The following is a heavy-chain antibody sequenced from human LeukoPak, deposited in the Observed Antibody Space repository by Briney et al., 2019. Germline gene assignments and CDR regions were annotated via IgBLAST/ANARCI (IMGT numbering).Heavy chain of an antibody. V-gene: IGHV3-49*04. D-gene: IGHD2/OR15-2a*01. CDR2: IRSKAYGGTT. J-gene: IGHJ4*02. Sequence: PGGSLRLSCAASGFTFSSYSMNWVRQAPGKGLEWVGFIRSKAYGGTTEYAASVKGRFTISRDDSKSIAYLQMNSLKTEDTAVYYCTRLKDFFFDYWGQGTLVTVSS. CDR3: TRLKDFFFDY. CDR1: GFTFSSYS.